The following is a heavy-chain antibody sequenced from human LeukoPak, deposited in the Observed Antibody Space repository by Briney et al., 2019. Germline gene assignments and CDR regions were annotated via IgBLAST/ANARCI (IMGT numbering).Heavy chain of an antibody. D-gene: IGHD6-13*01. V-gene: IGHV3-23*01. CDR1: GFAFSSYA. J-gene: IGHJ4*02. CDR2: ISGSGDYT. CDR3: AKRRIAAAASFDY. Sequence: GGSLRLSCAASGFAFSSYAMSWVRQAPGKGLEWVSTISGSGDYTYYADSVKGRFTISRDNSKNTLYLQMNSLRADDTAVYYCAKRRIAAAASFDYWGQGTLVTVSS.